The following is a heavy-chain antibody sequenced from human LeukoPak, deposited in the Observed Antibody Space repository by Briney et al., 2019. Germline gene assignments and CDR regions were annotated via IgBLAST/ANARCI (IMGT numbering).Heavy chain of an antibody. CDR3: ARGGEVVYDY. D-gene: IGHD5/OR15-5a*01. J-gene: IGHJ4*02. CDR1: GSTFSSYT. Sequence: GGSLRLSCAASGSTFSSYTMHRVRQAPGKGLEWVAVISYDGSNKYYADSVKGRFTISRDNSKNTLYLHMNSLRAEDTAVYYCARGGEVVYDYWGQGTLVTVSS. V-gene: IGHV3-30-3*01. CDR2: ISYDGSNK.